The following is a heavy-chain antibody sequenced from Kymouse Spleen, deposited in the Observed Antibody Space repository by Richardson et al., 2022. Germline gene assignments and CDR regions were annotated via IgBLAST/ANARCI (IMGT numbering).Heavy chain of an antibody. CDR3: ARDYDILTGYDYFDY. CDR2: ISSSSSYI. V-gene: IGHV3-21*03. J-gene: IGHJ4*02. D-gene: IGHD3-9*01. Sequence: VQLVESGGGLVKPGGSLRLSCAASGFTFSSYSMNWVRQAPGKGLEWVSSISSSSSYIYYADSVKGRFTISRDNAKNSLYLQMNSLRAEDTAVYYCARDYDILTGYDYFDYWGQGTLVTVSS. CDR1: GFTFSSYS.